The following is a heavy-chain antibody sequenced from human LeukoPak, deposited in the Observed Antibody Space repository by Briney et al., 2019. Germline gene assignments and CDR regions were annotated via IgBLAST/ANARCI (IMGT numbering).Heavy chain of an antibody. V-gene: IGHV4-31*03. CDR1: GGSISSGGYY. J-gene: IGHJ6*02. Sequence: SETLSLTCTVSGGSISSGGYYWSWIRQHPGKGLEWLGYIYYSGSTYYNPSLKSRVTISVDTSKNQFSLKLSSVTAADTAVYYCARDRRYCSSTSCPDHGMDVWGQGTTVTVSS. CDR3: ARDRRYCSSTSCPDHGMDV. D-gene: IGHD2-2*01. CDR2: IYYSGST.